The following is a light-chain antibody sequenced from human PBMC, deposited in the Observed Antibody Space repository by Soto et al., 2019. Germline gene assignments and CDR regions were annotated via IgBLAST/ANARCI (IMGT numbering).Light chain of an antibody. CDR1: ESVSNY. CDR2: DTS. CDR3: QQRSRWRPPT. J-gene: IGKJ4*01. V-gene: IGKV3-11*01. Sequence: IVLTQSPATLSLFPGDRATLSCRASESVSNYLAWYQEKPGQAPRLLIYDTSNRATGIPPGFSGSGCGTDFTLTISSLEPEDFAVFYCQQRSRWRPPTFGGWTKVEI.